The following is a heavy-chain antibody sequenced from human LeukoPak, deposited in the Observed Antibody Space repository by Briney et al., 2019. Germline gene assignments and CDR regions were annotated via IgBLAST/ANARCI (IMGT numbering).Heavy chain of an antibody. V-gene: IGHV4-34*01. J-gene: IGHJ3*02. CDR1: GGSFSGYY. Sequence: SETLSLTCAVYGGSFSGYYWSWIRQPPGKGLEWIGEINHSGSTNYNPSLKSRVTISVDTSKNQFSLKLSSVTAADTAVYYCARQGYYDSTTLEAFDIWGQGTMVTVSS. CDR3: ARQGYYDSTTLEAFDI. D-gene: IGHD3-22*01. CDR2: INHSGST.